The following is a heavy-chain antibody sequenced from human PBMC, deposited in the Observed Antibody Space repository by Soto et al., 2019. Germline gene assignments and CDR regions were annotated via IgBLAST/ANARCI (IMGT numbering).Heavy chain of an antibody. V-gene: IGHV4-59*08. J-gene: IGHJ4*02. D-gene: IGHD3-10*01. CDR3: ASMGYHYGSGSYPLDY. Sequence: WTWIRQPPGKGLEWIGFMYNSGSTHYNPSLKSRVTISLDTSKNQFSLNLRSVTAADPAVYYCASMGYHYGSGSYPLDYWGQGTLVTVSS. CDR2: MYNSGST.